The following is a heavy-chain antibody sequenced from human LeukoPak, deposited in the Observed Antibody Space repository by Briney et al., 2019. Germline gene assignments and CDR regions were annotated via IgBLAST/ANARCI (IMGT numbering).Heavy chain of an antibody. Sequence: GGSLRLSCAASGFTFSSYGMHWVRQASGKGLEWVAFIRYDGSNKYYADSVKGRFTISRDNSKNTLYLQMNSLRAEDTAVYYCAKDYYDSSGYYVAAAWGQGTLVTVSS. CDR1: GFTFSSYG. D-gene: IGHD3-22*01. J-gene: IGHJ4*02. V-gene: IGHV3-30*02. CDR3: AKDYYDSSGYYVAAA. CDR2: IRYDGSNK.